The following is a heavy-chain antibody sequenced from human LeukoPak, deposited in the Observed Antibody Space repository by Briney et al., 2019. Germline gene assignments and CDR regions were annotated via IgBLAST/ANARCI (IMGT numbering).Heavy chain of an antibody. J-gene: IGHJ4*02. Sequence: GGSLRLSCAASGFTFSSGWMGWVRQAPGKGLEWVGRSKSKADGGTTDYAAFVKGRFIVSRDDSKNTFYLQMNSLKTEDTAVYYCTTDRSIAIRPLFDYWGQGISVTVSS. CDR2: SKSKADGGTT. V-gene: IGHV3-15*01. CDR1: GFTFSSGW. D-gene: IGHD6-6*01. CDR3: TTDRSIAIRPLFDY.